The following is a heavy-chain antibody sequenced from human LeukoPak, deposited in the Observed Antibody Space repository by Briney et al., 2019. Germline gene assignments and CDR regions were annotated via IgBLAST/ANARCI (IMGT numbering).Heavy chain of an antibody. D-gene: IGHD3-22*01. CDR1: GYTFTGYY. Sequence: ASVKVSCKASGYTFTGYYMHWVRQAPGQRLEWMGWINPNSGGTNYVQKFQGRVTMTRDTSISTAYMELSRLRSDDTAVYYCARDKAYTWTYYYDSSGHKTDYWGQGTLVTVSS. J-gene: IGHJ4*02. CDR2: INPNSGGT. CDR3: ARDKAYTWTYYYDSSGHKTDY. V-gene: IGHV1-2*02.